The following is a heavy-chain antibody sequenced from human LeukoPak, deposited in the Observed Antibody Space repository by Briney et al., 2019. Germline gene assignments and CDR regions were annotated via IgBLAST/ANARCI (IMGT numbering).Heavy chain of an antibody. CDR2: ISGSGGST. CDR1: GFTFSSYG. J-gene: IGHJ6*04. V-gene: IGHV3-23*01. D-gene: IGHD3-10*02. CDR3: AELGITMIGGV. Sequence: GGSLRLSCAAPGFTFSSYGMSWVRQAPGKGLEWVSAISGSGGSTYYADSVKGRFTISRDNAKNSLYLQMNSLRAEDTAVYYCAELGITMIGGVWGKGTTVTISS.